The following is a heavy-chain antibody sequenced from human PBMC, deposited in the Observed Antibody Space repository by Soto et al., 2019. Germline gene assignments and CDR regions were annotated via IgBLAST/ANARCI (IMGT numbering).Heavy chain of an antibody. V-gene: IGHV1-18*01. D-gene: IGHD6-6*01. CDR1: GYSFDSFG. CDR3: ARALRVEVSSDACDI. CDR2: VNAHNHIT. Sequence: QLVQSGAEVKKPGASMKVSCQASGYSFDSFGISWVRQAPGQGLEWMGRVNAHNHITKDAQKFQGRVTITRDTSTGTDYLEVRSLRSDDTAVYYCARALRVEVSSDACDIWGPRKMVTVSS. J-gene: IGHJ3*02.